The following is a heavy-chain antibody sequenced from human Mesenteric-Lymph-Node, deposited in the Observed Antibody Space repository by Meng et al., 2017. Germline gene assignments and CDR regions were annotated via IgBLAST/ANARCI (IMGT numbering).Heavy chain of an antibody. CDR2: ISSDGSNK. Sequence: QVQLVESGGGVVQPGRSLRLSCGASEFTFSSYPMNWVRQAPSKGLEWVAVISSDGSNKYYIDSVKGRFTISRDNSKNTLYVQMNSLRADDTAVYYCARENKAVAGVFDYWGQGTLVTVSS. V-gene: IGHV3-30-3*01. D-gene: IGHD6-19*01. CDR3: ARENKAVAGVFDY. CDR1: EFTFSSYP. J-gene: IGHJ4*02.